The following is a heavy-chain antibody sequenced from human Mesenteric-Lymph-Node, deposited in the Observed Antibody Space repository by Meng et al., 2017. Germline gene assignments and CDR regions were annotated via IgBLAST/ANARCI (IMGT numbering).Heavy chain of an antibody. D-gene: IGHD6-6*01. CDR3: ARADSSSVLVVY. V-gene: IGHV3-9*01. CDR1: GFTFDDYA. CDR2: ISWNGGIT. Sequence: VQLVESGGGLVQPGRSLRVSCAASGFTFDDYAMHWVRQAPGKGLEWISGISWNGGITVYADSVKGRFTISRDNVKNSLYLQMNSLRAEDTAVYYCARADSSSVLVVYWGQGTLVTVSS. J-gene: IGHJ4*02.